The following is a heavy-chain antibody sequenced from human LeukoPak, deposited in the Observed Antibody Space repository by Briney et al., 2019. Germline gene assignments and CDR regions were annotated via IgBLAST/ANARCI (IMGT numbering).Heavy chain of an antibody. V-gene: IGHV4-59*08. CDR2: IYYSGST. D-gene: IGHD3-22*01. CDR1: GGSISSYY. Sequence: PSETLSLTCTVSGGSISSYYWSWIRQPPGEGLEWIGYIYYSGSTNYNPSLKSRVTISVDTSKNQFSLKLSSVTAADTAVYYCARGGYDSSGYVYYFDYWGQGTLVTVSS. J-gene: IGHJ4*02. CDR3: ARGGYDSSGYVYYFDY.